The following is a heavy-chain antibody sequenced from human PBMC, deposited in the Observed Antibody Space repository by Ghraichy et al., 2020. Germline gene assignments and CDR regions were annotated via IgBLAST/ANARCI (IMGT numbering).Heavy chain of an antibody. CDR3: AKRITMVRGVQDTYAFDI. CDR2: ISGSGGST. Sequence: GASLRLSCAASGFTFSSYAMSWVRQAPGKGLEWVSAISGSGGSTYYADSVKGRFTISRDNSKNTLYLQMNSLRAEDTAVYYCAKRITMVRGVQDTYAFDIWRQGTMVTVSS. CDR1: GFTFSSYA. J-gene: IGHJ3*02. V-gene: IGHV3-23*01. D-gene: IGHD3-10*01.